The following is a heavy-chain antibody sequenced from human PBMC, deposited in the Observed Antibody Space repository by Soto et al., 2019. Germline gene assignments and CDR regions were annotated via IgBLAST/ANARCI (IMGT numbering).Heavy chain of an antibody. Sequence: ASVKVSCKASGYTFTSYDINWLRQSTGQGLEWMGWMNPNSGNTGYAQKFQGRVTMTRNTSISTAYMELSSLRSEDTAVYYCATWGGTNGVLEAFDIWGQGTMVTVSS. CDR2: MNPNSGNT. D-gene: IGHD2-8*01. J-gene: IGHJ3*02. V-gene: IGHV1-8*01. CDR1: GYTFTSYD. CDR3: ATWGGTNGVLEAFDI.